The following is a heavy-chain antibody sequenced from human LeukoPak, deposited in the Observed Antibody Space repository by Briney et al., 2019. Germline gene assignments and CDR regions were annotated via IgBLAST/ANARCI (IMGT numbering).Heavy chain of an antibody. CDR2: IIPIFGTA. V-gene: IGHV1-69*05. D-gene: IGHD1-26*01. CDR3: ARTLVGATEGYYYYYMDV. J-gene: IGHJ6*03. CDR1: GGTFSSYA. Sequence: SVKVSCKASGGTFSSYAISWVRQAPGQGLEWMEWIIPIFGTANYAQKFQGRVTITTDESTSTAYMELSSLRSEDTAVYYCARTLVGATEGYYYYYMDVWGKGTTVTVSS.